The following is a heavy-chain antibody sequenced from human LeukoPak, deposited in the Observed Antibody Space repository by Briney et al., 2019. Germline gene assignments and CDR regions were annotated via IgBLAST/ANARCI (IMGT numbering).Heavy chain of an antibody. CDR1: GGSISSGGYY. J-gene: IGHJ4*02. Sequence: SETLSLTCTVSGGSISSGGYYWSWIRQHPGKGLEWIGYIYYSGSTYYNPSLKSRVTISVDTSKNQFSLKLSSVTAADTAVYYCARNGGSGGLGFDYWGQGTLVTVSS. V-gene: IGHV4-31*03. D-gene: IGHD4-23*01. CDR3: ARNGGSGGLGFDY. CDR2: IYYSGST.